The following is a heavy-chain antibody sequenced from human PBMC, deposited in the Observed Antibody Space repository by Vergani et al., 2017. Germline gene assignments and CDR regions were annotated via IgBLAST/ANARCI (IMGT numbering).Heavy chain of an antibody. CDR3: ARTGTPVAGTYYYYGMDV. CDR2: FDPEDGET. D-gene: IGHD6-19*01. J-gene: IGHJ6*02. V-gene: IGHV1-24*01. CDR1: GYTLTELS. Sequence: QVQLVQSGAEVKKPGASVKVSCKVSGYTLTELSMHWVRQAPGKGLEWMGGFDPEDGETIYAQKFQGRVTMTEDTSTDTAYMELSSVTAADTAVYYCARTGTPVAGTYYYYGMDVWGQGTTVTVSS.